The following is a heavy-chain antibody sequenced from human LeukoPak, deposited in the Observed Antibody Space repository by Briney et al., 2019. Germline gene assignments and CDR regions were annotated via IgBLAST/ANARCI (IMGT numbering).Heavy chain of an antibody. Sequence: GGSLRLSCAVSGFTVSSNYMSWVRQAPGKGLDWVSTLYTGGSTYYADSVEGRFTISGDNAKNSLHLEMNSLRAEDTAVYYCARDLYSQYWGQGTLVTVSS. CDR1: GFTVSSNY. CDR3: ARDLYSQY. V-gene: IGHV3-66*01. J-gene: IGHJ4*02. CDR2: LYTGGST. D-gene: IGHD2-21*01.